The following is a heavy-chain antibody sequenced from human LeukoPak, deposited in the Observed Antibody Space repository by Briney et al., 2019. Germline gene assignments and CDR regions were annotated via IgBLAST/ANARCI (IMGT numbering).Heavy chain of an antibody. CDR1: GYTFTSYG. J-gene: IGHJ4*02. Sequence: GASVKVSCKASGYTFTSYGISWVRQAPGQGLEWMGWISAYNGNTNYAQKLQGRVTMTIDTSTSTAYMELRSLRSDDTAVYYCARRVGYDYGDYVDYWGQGTLVTVSS. CDR3: ARRVGYDYGDYVDY. V-gene: IGHV1-18*01. D-gene: IGHD4-17*01. CDR2: ISAYNGNT.